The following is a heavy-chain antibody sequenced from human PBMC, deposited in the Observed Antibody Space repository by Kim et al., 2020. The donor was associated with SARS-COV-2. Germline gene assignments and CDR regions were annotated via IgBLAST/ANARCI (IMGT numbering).Heavy chain of an antibody. CDR1: GYTFTSYG. CDR3: ARDRGRFLEWLLSVEDYMDV. D-gene: IGHD3-3*01. V-gene: IGHV1-18*01. CDR2: ISAYNGNT. Sequence: ASVKVSCKASGYTFTSYGISWVRQAPGQGLEWMGWISAYNGNTNYAQKLQGRVTMTTDTSTSTAYMELRSLRSDDTAVYYCARDRGRFLEWLLSVEDYMDVWGKGTTVTVSS. J-gene: IGHJ6*03.